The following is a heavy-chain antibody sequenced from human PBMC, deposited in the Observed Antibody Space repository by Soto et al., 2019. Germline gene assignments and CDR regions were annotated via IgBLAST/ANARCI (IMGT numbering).Heavy chain of an antibody. Sequence: SETLSLTCTVSGGSISSGDYYWSWIRQPPGKGLEWIGYIYYSGSTYYNPSLKSRVTISVDTSKNQFSLKLSSVTAADTAVYYCARARYYYDSSGPRDFDYWGQGTLVTVYS. V-gene: IGHV4-30-4*01. CDR2: IYYSGST. D-gene: IGHD3-22*01. CDR3: ARARYYYDSSGPRDFDY. CDR1: GGSISSGDYY. J-gene: IGHJ4*02.